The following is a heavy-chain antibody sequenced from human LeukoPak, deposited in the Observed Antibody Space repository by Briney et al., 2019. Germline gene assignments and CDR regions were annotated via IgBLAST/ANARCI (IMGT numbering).Heavy chain of an antibody. V-gene: IGHV1-46*01. Sequence: PRASVKVSCKASGYTFSNYDMNWVRQAPGQGLEWMGVINPSGGISYAQKFQGRVTMTRDMSTNTVYMELSSLRSEDTAVYYCARVDSRSPHELDYWGQGTLVTVSS. J-gene: IGHJ4*02. CDR3: ARVDSRSPHELDY. D-gene: IGHD6-6*01. CDR1: GYTFSNYD. CDR2: INPSGGI.